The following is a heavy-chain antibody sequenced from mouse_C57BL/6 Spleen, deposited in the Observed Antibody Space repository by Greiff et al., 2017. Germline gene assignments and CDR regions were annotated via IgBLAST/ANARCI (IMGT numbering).Heavy chain of an antibody. Sequence: VQLHQSGPELVKPGASVKISCKASGYAFSSSWMNWVKQRPGKGLEWIGRIYPGDGDTNYNGKFKGKATLTADKSSSTAYMQLSSLTSEESAVYFCARGGDYFDYWGQGTTLTVSS. V-gene: IGHV1-82*01. CDR2: IYPGDGDT. J-gene: IGHJ2*01. CDR1: GYAFSSSW. CDR3: ARGGDYFDY.